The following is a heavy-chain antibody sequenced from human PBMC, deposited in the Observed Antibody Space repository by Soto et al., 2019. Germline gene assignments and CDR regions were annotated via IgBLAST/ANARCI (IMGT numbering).Heavy chain of an antibody. CDR3: TRGYCSSTSCYIWDNWFDP. Sequence: SETLSLTCTVSGGSISSISSYWGWIRQPPGKGLEWIGNVYYSGSTYSNPSLKSRLTISADTSKNQFSLKLSSVTAADTAVYYCTRGYCSSTSCYIWDNWFDPWGQGTLVNVSS. J-gene: IGHJ5*02. V-gene: IGHV4-39*07. CDR1: GGSISSISSY. CDR2: VYYSGST. D-gene: IGHD2-2*02.